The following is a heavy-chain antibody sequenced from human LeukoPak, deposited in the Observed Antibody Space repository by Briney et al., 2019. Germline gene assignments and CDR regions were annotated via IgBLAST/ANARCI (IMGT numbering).Heavy chain of an antibody. J-gene: IGHJ1*01. CDR1: GGALSGYY. CDR3: ARGRWYYGSGSREGRRYFQH. D-gene: IGHD3-10*01. V-gene: IGHV4-34*01. Sequence: KPSETPSLTRAVYGGALSGYYWSWIPPPPGKGLEWIGEINHMGSTNYNPSLKSRVTISVDTSKNQFSLKLSSVTAADTAVYYCARGRWYYGSGSREGRRYFQHWGQGTLVTVSS. CDR2: INHMGST.